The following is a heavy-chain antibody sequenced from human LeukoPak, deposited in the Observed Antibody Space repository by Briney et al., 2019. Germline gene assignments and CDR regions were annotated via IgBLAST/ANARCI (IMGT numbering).Heavy chain of an antibody. Sequence: GGFLRLSCAASGFTFSSYGMHWVRQAPGKGLEWVAVIWYDGSNKYYADSVKGRFTISRDNSKNTLYLQMNSLRAEDTAVYYCARENGYCSSTSCPYYYYYGMDVWGQGTTVTVSS. CDR1: GFTFSSYG. V-gene: IGHV3-33*01. J-gene: IGHJ6*02. CDR2: IWYDGSNK. D-gene: IGHD2-2*01. CDR3: ARENGYCSSTSCPYYYYYGMDV.